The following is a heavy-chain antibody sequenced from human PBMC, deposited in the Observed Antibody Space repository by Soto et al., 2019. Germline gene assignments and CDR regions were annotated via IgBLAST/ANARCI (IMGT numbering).Heavy chain of an antibody. D-gene: IGHD2-2*01. CDR2: IKRDGSET. V-gene: IGHV3-7*04. Sequence: GGSLRLSCAAPTFIFSTYWMTWVRQAPGKGLEWVANIKRDGSETHYADSVKGRFTISRDNAKNSLYLQMNSLRVEDTAVYYCARAIVVVPAAPNEYYYYYYMDVSGKGATVTVSS. CDR3: ARAIVVVPAAPNEYYYYYYMDV. J-gene: IGHJ6*03. CDR1: TFIFSTYW.